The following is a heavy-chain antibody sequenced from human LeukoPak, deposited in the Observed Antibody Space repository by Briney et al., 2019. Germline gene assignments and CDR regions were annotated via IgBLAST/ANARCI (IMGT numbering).Heavy chain of an antibody. D-gene: IGHD5-24*01. CDR3: ARSGRRWLQYYYYGMDV. CDR2: IYYSGST. J-gene: IGHJ6*02. V-gene: IGHV4-59*08. Sequence: PSETLSLTCTVSGGSISSYYWSWIRQPPGKGLEWIGYIYYSGSTNYNPSLKSRVTISVDTSKNQFSLKLSSVTAADTAVYYCARSGRRWLQYYYYGMDVWGQGTLVTVSS. CDR1: GGSISSYY.